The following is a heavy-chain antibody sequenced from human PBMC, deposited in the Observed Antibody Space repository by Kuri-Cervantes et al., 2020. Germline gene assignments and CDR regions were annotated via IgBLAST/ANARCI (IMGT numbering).Heavy chain of an antibody. CDR1: GGSFSGYY. CDR3: ARGVGRGSSSDWFDP. D-gene: IGHD6-6*01. CDR2: INHSGST. V-gene: IGHV4-34*01. Sequence: SETLSLTCAVYGGSFSGYYWSWIRQPPGKGLEWIGEINHSGSTNYNPSLKSRVTISVDTSKNQISLKLSSVTAADTAVYYCARGVGRGSSSDWFDPWGQGARVTVSS. J-gene: IGHJ5*02.